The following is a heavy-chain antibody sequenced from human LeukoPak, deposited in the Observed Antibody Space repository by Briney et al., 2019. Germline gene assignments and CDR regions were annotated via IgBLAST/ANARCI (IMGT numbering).Heavy chain of an antibody. D-gene: IGHD1-26*01. V-gene: IGHV3-23*01. CDR1: GFAFSTYG. CDR3: AKVASGSYYNWPFDY. CDR2: ISSIDGST. Sequence: GGSLRLSCAASGFAFSTYGMSWVRQAPGKGLEWVSGISSIDGSTYYADSVKGRFTVSRDNSKNTLYLQMNSLRAEDTAVYYCAKVASGSYYNWPFDYWGQGTLVTVSS. J-gene: IGHJ4*02.